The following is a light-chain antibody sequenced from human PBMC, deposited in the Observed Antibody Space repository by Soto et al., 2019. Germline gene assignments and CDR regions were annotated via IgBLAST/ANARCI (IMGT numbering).Light chain of an antibody. CDR3: QSYDSSLSGRNWV. CDR1: SSDVGAFNY. Sequence: QSALTQPASVSGSPGQSITISCTGASSDVGAFNYVSWYQQHPGKAPKLLIYEVSNRPSGLSNRFSGSKSGNTASLTISGLQAEDEADYYCQSYDSSLSGRNWVFGGGTKLTVL. V-gene: IGLV2-14*01. CDR2: EVS. J-gene: IGLJ3*02.